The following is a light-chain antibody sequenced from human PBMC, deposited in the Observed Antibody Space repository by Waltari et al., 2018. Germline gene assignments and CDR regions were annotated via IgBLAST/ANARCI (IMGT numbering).Light chain of an antibody. CDR3: QQYDDPLYS. CDR1: QDIYNY. CDR2: DAS. V-gene: IGKV1-33*01. Sequence: DIQMTQSPSSLSASVGDRVTITCQASQDIYNYLNWYQQKPGNAPRLLIYDASNLETGVPSRFSGSGSGTDFTFTISSLQPEDFATYYCQQYDDPLYSFGQGTKVENK. J-gene: IGKJ2*03.